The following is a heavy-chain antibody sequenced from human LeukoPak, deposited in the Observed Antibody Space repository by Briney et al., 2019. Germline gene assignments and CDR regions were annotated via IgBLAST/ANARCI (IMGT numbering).Heavy chain of an antibody. CDR2: FYYSGYT. D-gene: IGHD3-3*01. CDR1: GDSISSYY. J-gene: IGHJ3*02. Sequence: KPSETLSLTCTVSGDSISSYYWSWIRQPPGKGLEWLGCFYYSGYTNYNPSLKSRLTISVDTSKNQFSLKLSSVTAADTAMYYCARVRRTIFGVVIKTVDAFDIWGQGTMVTVSS. CDR3: ARVRRTIFGVVIKTVDAFDI. V-gene: IGHV4-59*01.